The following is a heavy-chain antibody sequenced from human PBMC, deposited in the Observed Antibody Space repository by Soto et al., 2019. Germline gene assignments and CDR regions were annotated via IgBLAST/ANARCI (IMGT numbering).Heavy chain of an antibody. J-gene: IGHJ3*02. Sequence: GGSLGLSCTASGFTFGDYAMSWFRQAPGKGLEWVSFITGAGSKKYYADSVEGRFTISRDNAKNSLYLQMNSLRAEDTALYYCARDGREYYDILTGYYPSAFDIWGQGTMVTVSS. CDR3: ARDGREYYDILTGYYPSAFDI. CDR2: ITGAGSKK. V-gene: IGHV3-20*04. CDR1: GFTFGDYA. D-gene: IGHD3-9*01.